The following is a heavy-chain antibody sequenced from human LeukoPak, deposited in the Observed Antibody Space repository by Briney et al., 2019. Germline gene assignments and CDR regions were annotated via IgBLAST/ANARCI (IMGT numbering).Heavy chain of an antibody. CDR3: ASLVAVVNPLSGDAFDI. J-gene: IGHJ3*02. D-gene: IGHD2-21*01. Sequence: SVKVSCKASGGTFSSYAISWVRQAPGQGLECMGGIIPIFGTANYAQKFQGRVTITADESTSTAYMELSSLRSEDTAVYYCASLVAVVNPLSGDAFDIWGQGTMVTVSS. CDR1: GGTFSSYA. V-gene: IGHV1-69*13. CDR2: IIPIFGTA.